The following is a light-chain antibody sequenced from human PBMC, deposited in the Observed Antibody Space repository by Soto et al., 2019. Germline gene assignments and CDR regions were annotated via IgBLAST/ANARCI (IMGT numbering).Light chain of an antibody. CDR3: QQRSNGLVT. CDR1: QSVSSY. Sequence: EIVLTQSPATLSLSPGERTTLSCRASQSVSSYLAWYQQKPGQAPRLLTYDASNRATGIPARFSGSGSGTDFTLTISSLEPDYFAVYYCQQRSNGLVTFGQGTRLEIK. V-gene: IGKV3-11*01. CDR2: DAS. J-gene: IGKJ5*01.